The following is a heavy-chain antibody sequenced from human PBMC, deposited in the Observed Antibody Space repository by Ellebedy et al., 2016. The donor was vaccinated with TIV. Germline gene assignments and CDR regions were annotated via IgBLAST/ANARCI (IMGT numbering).Heavy chain of an antibody. Sequence: ESLKISXSASQATFSGYWMTWVRQTPGKGLEGVANIKEDGSEKYYMDSVKGRFTISRDNAKNSLYLQMNSLRAEDTAVYFCARGEGWIDNWGQGTLVTVSS. CDR1: QATFSGYW. CDR3: ARGEGWIDN. D-gene: IGHD5-24*01. V-gene: IGHV3-7*04. CDR2: IKEDGSEK. J-gene: IGHJ4*02.